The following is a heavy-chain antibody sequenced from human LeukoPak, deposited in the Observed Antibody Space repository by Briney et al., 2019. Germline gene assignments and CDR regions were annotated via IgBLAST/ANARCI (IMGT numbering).Heavy chain of an antibody. D-gene: IGHD4-17*01. Sequence: PSETLSLTCTVSGGSISSYYWSWIRQPPGKGLEWIGYIYYSGSTNYNPSLKSRVTISVDTSKNQFSLKLSSVTAADTAVYYCARAYGDHDPYFDYWGQGTLVTVSS. J-gene: IGHJ4*02. CDR2: IYYSGST. CDR1: GGSISSYY. CDR3: ARAYGDHDPYFDY. V-gene: IGHV4-59*01.